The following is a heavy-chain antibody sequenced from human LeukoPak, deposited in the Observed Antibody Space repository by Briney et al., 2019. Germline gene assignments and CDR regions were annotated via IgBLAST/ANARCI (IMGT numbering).Heavy chain of an antibody. D-gene: IGHD4-17*01. J-gene: IGHJ4*02. CDR3: ARPAAAMTVTTAFAY. CDR1: GGSISRSSYY. CDR2: IYYSGST. Sequence: SETLSLTCTVSGGSISRSSYYWGWIRQPPGKGLEWIGSIYYSGSTYYNPSLKSRVTISVDTSKNQFSLKLSSVTAADTAVYYCARPAAAMTVTTAFAYWGQGTPVTVSS. V-gene: IGHV4-39*01.